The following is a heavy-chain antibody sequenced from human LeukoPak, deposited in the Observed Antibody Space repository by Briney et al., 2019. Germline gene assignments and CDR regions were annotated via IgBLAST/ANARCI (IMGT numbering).Heavy chain of an antibody. CDR2: IYYSGST. Sequence: SEAQSLTCTVSGGSISSYYWSWIRQPPGKGLEWIGYIYYSGSTNYNPSLKSRVTISVDTSKNQFSLKPSSVTAADTAVYYCAREPYSSSWVDYWGQGTLVTVSS. J-gene: IGHJ4*02. V-gene: IGHV4-59*01. D-gene: IGHD6-13*01. CDR1: GGSISSYY. CDR3: AREPYSSSWVDY.